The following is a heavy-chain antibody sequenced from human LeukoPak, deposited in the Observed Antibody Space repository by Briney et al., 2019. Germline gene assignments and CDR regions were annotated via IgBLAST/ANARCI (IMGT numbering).Heavy chain of an antibody. CDR2: IDNTGST. V-gene: IGHV4-39*07. D-gene: IGHD5-18*01. Sequence: RPSETLSLTCSVSGSSISSDSYYWNWIRQSPGEGLEWVGSIDNTGSTYYTPSLKTRASISADPSKNQFFLKLSSVTAADTAVYYCERGGRGQTYGYPDHWGRGNVVTVLS. CDR3: ERGGRGQTYGYPDH. CDR1: GSSISSDSYY. J-gene: IGHJ4*02.